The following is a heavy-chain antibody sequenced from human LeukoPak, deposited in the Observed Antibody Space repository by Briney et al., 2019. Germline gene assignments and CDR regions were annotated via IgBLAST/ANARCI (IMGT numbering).Heavy chain of an antibody. D-gene: IGHD3-22*01. J-gene: IGHJ4*02. V-gene: IGHV3-21*01. Sequence: GGSLRLSCAASGFTFSSYSMNWVRQAPGKGLEWVSSISSSSSYIYYADSVKGRFTISRDNAKNSLYLQMNSLRAEDTAVYYCARDLDYYDSSGYYYAFDYWGQGTLVTVSS. CDR3: ARDLDYYDSSGYYYAFDY. CDR2: ISSSSSYI. CDR1: GFTFSSYS.